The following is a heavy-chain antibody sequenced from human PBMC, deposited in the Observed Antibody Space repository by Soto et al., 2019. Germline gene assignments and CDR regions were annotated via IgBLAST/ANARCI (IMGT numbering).Heavy chain of an antibody. CDR1: GFTFNNYW. D-gene: IGHD6-13*01. CDR2: IKQDGSEK. J-gene: IGHJ6*02. V-gene: IGHV3-7*01. Sequence: GGSLRLSCAASGFTFNNYWMSWVRQAPGKGLEWVANIKQDGSEKYYVDSVKGRFTISRDNAKNSLYLQMNSLRAEDTAVYYCARGGGQLVLFSHDMDVWGQGTTVTVSS. CDR3: ARGGGQLVLFSHDMDV.